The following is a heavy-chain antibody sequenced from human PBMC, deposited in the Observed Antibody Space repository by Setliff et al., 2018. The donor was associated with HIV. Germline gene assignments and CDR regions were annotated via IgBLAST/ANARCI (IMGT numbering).Heavy chain of an antibody. CDR1: GVSVRNVE. CDR3: AXXXXXXXFYHYMDV. J-gene: IGHJ6*03. CDR2: VYVSGNT. Sequence: ASEXLSLTXXXSGVSVRNVEWXWXRQTAGKGLEWIGRVYVSGNTNXXPSLXXXVTMSLDRAKTQVSLAFESLPXXDPXVYFCAXXXXXXXFYHYMDVWGTGATVTVSS. V-gene: IGHV4-4*07.